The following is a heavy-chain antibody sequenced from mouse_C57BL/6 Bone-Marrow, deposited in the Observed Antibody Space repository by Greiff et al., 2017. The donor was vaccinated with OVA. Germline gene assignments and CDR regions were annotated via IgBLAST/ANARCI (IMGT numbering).Heavy chain of an antibody. CDR3: ANYGSSY. D-gene: IGHD1-1*01. Sequence: QVQLQQSGAELARPGASVKMSCKASGYTFTSYTMNWVKQRPGQGLEWIGYINPSSGYTKYNQKFKDKATLTADKSSSTAYMQLSSLTSEDSAVYYCANYGSSYWGQGTLVTVSA. V-gene: IGHV1-4*01. CDR2: INPSSGYT. CDR1: GYTFTSYT. J-gene: IGHJ3*01.